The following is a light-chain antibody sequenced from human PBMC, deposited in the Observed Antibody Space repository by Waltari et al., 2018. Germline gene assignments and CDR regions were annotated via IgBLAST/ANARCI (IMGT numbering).Light chain of an antibody. CDR1: QSVSSTW. J-gene: IGKJ1*01. CDR2: GVS. V-gene: IGKV3-20*01. CDR3: QQYAFSPPWKS. Sequence: IALTQSPGTLSLSPGEAATRPCRASQSVSSTWLAWYQQKPGQPPRLLIYGVSNRAPGIPDRFSGSGSGTDFTLTIDILEPEDFAVYYCQQYAFSPPWKSFGQGTKVQIQ.